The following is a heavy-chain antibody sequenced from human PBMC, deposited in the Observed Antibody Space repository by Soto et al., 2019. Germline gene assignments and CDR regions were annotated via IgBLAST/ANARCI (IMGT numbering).Heavy chain of an antibody. CDR3: TTDLPDNWFDP. V-gene: IGHV3-15*01. CDR1: GFSLSDFY. CDR2: IKSLSVGGTT. Sequence: IQLVESGGGLVKPGGSLRLSCAASGFSLSDFYMSWIRQAPGKGLEWVGRIKSLSVGGTTDYAASVRGRFTISRDDAKNTVFLQMSSLKIEDTAVYFCTTDLPDNWFDPWGQGTLVTVSS. J-gene: IGHJ5*02.